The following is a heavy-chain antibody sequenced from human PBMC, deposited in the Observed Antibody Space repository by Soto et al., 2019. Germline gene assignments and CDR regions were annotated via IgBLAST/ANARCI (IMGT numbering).Heavy chain of an antibody. CDR1: GYTFTSYG. CDR2: ISAYNGNT. J-gene: IGHJ3*02. D-gene: IGHD3-3*01. CDR3: ARVMNQGITIFGVVIIPDDAFDI. V-gene: IGHV1-18*01. Sequence: ASVKVSCKASGYTFTSYGISWVRQAPGQGLEWMGWISAYNGNTNYAQKLQGRVTMTTDTSTSTAYMELRSLRSDDTAVYYCARVMNQGITIFGVVIIPDDAFDIWGQETMVTVSS.